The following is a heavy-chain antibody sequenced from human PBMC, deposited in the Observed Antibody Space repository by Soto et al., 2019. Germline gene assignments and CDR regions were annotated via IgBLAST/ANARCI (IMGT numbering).Heavy chain of an antibody. D-gene: IGHD3-22*01. J-gene: IGHJ2*01. CDR1: GFTFSSYA. Sequence: PGGSLRLSCAASGFTFSSYAMHWVRQAPGKGLEWVALISYDGGKKYYADSVKGRFTISRDNSKNTLYLQMNSLRAEDTAVNYCARAFNYYDTTGYYLSWYFDLWGRGTLVTVS. CDR3: ARAFNYYDTTGYYLSWYFDL. V-gene: IGHV3-30-3*01. CDR2: ISYDGGKK.